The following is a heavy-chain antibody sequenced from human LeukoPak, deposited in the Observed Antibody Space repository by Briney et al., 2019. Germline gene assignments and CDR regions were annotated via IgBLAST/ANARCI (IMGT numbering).Heavy chain of an antibody. D-gene: IGHD5-18*01. CDR3: AKQTQLWLHIDY. V-gene: IGHV3-23*01. CDR1: GFTFSSYA. J-gene: IGHJ4*02. Sequence: GGSLRLSCAASGFTFSSYAMSWDRQAPGKGLEWVSAISGSGGRTYYADSVKGRFTISRDNSKNPLYLQMNSLRAEDTGVYYCAKQTQLWLHIDYWGQGTLVTVSS. CDR2: ISGSGGRT.